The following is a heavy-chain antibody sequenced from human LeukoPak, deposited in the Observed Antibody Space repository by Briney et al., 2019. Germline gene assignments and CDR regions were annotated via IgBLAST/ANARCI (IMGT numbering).Heavy chain of an antibody. V-gene: IGHV4-61*01. D-gene: IGHD3-10*01. Sequence: SETLSLTCTVSGGSVSSGSYYWSWMRQPPGKGLEWIGYIYYSGSTNYNPSLKSRVTISVDTSKNQFSLKLSSVTAAETAVYYCARELVRDRFDPWGQGTLVTVSS. CDR2: IYYSGST. CDR1: GGSVSSGSYY. CDR3: ARELVRDRFDP. J-gene: IGHJ5*02.